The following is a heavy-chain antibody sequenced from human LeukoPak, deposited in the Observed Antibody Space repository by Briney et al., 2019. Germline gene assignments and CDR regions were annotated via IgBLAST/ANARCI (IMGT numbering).Heavy chain of an antibody. CDR2: ISSSSSTI. CDR3: ARDDRTVVPGTFDN. CDR1: GFTFSSYS. Sequence: PGGSLRLSCAASGFTFSSYSMNWVRQAPGKGLEWVSYISSSSSTIYYADPVKGRFTISRDNSKNTLYLQMNSLRVEDTAVYYCARDDRTVVPGTFDNWGQGTLVTVSS. V-gene: IGHV3-48*01. D-gene: IGHD6-13*01. J-gene: IGHJ4*02.